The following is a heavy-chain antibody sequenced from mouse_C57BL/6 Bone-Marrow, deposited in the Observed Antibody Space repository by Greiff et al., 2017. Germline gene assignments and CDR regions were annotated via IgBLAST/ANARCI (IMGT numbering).Heavy chain of an antibody. V-gene: IGHV1-81*01. Sequence: QVQLQQSGAELARPGASVKLSCKASGYTFTSYGISWVKQRTGQGLEWIGEIYPRSGNTYYNEKFKGKATLTADKSSSTAYMELRSLTSEDSAVYFCARGYYYDGGDYFDYWGQGTTLTVSS. D-gene: IGHD2-4*01. CDR1: GYTFTSYG. CDR2: IYPRSGNT. CDR3: ARGYYYDGGDYFDY. J-gene: IGHJ2*01.